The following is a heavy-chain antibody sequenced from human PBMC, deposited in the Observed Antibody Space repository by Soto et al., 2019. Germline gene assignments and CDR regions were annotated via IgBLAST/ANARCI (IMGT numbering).Heavy chain of an antibody. CDR1: EYTFTNYN. J-gene: IGHJ4*02. V-gene: IGHV1-46*01. CDR2: IRPSGVNT. CDR3: AREPKESFYFDF. Sequence: QVQLVQSGAEVKKPGASVKVSCKASEYTFTNYNVHWLRQAPGQGLEWMGIIRPSGVNTGYARRLQGRVTVTRDRSTSTVYMELTSLTSDDTGVYYCAREPKESFYFDFWGQGTLVTVSS.